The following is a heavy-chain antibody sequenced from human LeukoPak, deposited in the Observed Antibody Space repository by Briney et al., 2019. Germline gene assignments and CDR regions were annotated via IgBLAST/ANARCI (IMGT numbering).Heavy chain of an antibody. CDR1: GGSIRSTSYY. Sequence: SETLSLTCTVSGGSIRSTSYYWGWIRQPPGKGLEWIGSDYYSGSTYYNPSLKSRVTISVDTSKNQFSLKLSSVTAADTAVYYCGRLFYDFWSGHYYYYMDVWGKGTTVTGSS. D-gene: IGHD3-3*01. J-gene: IGHJ6*03. CDR3: GRLFYDFWSGHYYYYMDV. CDR2: DYYSGST. V-gene: IGHV4-39*01.